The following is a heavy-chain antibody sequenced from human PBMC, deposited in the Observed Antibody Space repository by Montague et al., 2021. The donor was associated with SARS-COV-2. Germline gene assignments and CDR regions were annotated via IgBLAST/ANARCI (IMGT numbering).Heavy chain of an antibody. CDR3: ARPSIWGSYIAPFDT. J-gene: IGHJ3*01. Sequence: QSGAEVKKPGESLRIACRGSGYTFSKYWIAWFRQMPGKGLEWMGFIYPGDSDVRYSPSFRGQVTISGDKTTATASLQWRRLKASDTAMYYCARPSIWGSYIAPFDTWGQGTRITVTS. D-gene: IGHD1-26*01. CDR2: IYPGDSDV. CDR1: GYTFSKYW. V-gene: IGHV5-51*01.